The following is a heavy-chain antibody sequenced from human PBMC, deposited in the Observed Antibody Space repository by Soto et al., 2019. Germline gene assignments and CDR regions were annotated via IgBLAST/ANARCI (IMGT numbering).Heavy chain of an antibody. V-gene: IGHV4-39*01. D-gene: IGHD3-16*02. CDR1: GGSISSSSYY. CDR3: ARAGPVITFGGVIVFVGIGYYYMDV. CDR2: IYYSGST. J-gene: IGHJ6*03. Sequence: QLQLQESGPGLVKPSETLSLTCTVSGGSISSSSYYWGWIRQPPGKGLEWIGSIYYSGSTYYNPSLESRVTISVHTSKNQFSLKLSSVTAADTAVYYCARAGPVITFGGVIVFVGIGYYYMDVWGKGTTVTVSS.